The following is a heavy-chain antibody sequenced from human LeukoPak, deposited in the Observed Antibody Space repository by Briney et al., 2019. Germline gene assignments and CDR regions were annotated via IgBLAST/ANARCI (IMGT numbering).Heavy chain of an antibody. J-gene: IGHJ4*02. V-gene: IGHV4-34*01. Sequence: SETLSLTCAVYGGSFSGYYWSWIRQPPGKGLGWIGEINHSGSTNYNPSLKSRVTISVDTSKNQFSLKLSSVTAADTAVYYCASRSPHVGSYYYDSSGYRWYFDYWGQGTLVTVSS. CDR1: GGSFSGYY. D-gene: IGHD3-22*01. CDR2: INHSGST. CDR3: ASRSPHVGSYYYDSSGYRWYFDY.